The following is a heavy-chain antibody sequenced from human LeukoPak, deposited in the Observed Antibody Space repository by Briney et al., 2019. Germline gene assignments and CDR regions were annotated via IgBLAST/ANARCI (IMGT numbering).Heavy chain of an antibody. CDR3: ARDGAFPHDYGDY. Sequence: GASVKVSCKASGYTFTGYYMHWVRQAPGQGLEWRGWINPNSGGTNYAQKFQGRVTMTRDTSISTAYMELSRLRSDDTAVYYRARDGAFPHDYGDYWGQGTLVTVSS. V-gene: IGHV1-2*02. J-gene: IGHJ4*02. CDR1: GYTFTGYY. CDR2: INPNSGGT. D-gene: IGHD3-10*01.